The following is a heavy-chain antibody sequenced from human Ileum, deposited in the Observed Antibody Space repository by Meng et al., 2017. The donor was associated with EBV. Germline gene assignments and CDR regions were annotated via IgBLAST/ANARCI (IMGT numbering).Heavy chain of an antibody. V-gene: IGHV3-33*01. J-gene: IGHJ4*02. CDR1: GFTFSFYG. D-gene: IGHD1-14*01. Sequence: VHLGESGVDVVKSGGSLRISCAASGFTFSFYGMHWVRHAPGKGLEWVAGIWYDGSNEKYGDSVKGRFTISRDNSKNMLYLQMNSLKAEDTAVYYCARGSNRWVHQSEYWGQGTLVTVSS. CDR3: ARGSNRWVHQSEY. CDR2: IWYDGSNE.